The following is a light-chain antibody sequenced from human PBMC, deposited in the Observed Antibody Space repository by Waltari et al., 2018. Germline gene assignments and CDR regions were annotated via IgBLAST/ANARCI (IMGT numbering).Light chain of an antibody. J-gene: IGLJ3*02. Sequence: QSALTQPPSASGSPGQSVTISCTGTSSDVGGYNYVSWYQQHPGKAPKLMIYEVSKRPSGVPDRFSGSKSGNTASRTGSGLQAEDEADYYCSSYAGSNDLVFGGGTKLTVL. CDR3: SSYAGSNDLV. V-gene: IGLV2-8*01. CDR2: EVS. CDR1: SSDVGGYNY.